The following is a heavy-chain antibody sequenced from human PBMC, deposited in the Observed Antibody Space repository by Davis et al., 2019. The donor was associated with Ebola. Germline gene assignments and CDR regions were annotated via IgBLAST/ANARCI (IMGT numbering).Heavy chain of an antibody. Sequence: ASVKVSCNASGYTFIGYYMHWVRQTPGQGLEWMGWNIPISDGTEYAQKFQGRLTITRDTSATTAYMELSSLTSEDTAVYYCARTGGRIEPFLDPWGQGTLVSVSS. CDR3: ARTGGRIEPFLDP. CDR2: NIPISDGT. CDR1: GYTFIGYY. J-gene: IGHJ5*02. V-gene: IGHV1-2*02. D-gene: IGHD3-16*01.